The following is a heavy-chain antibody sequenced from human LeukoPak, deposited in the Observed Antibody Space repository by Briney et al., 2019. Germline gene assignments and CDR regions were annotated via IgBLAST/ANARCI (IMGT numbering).Heavy chain of an antibody. CDR3: ARRGYSPSDVVDV. Sequence: KRGESLKISCKGSGYSFTSYWIGWVRQMPGKGLEWMGIIYPGDSTTKYSPSFEGQALISVDKSISTAYLHWGSLKASDTAMYFCARRGYSPSDVVDVWGQGTMVTVS. D-gene: IGHD3-22*01. CDR1: GYSFTSYW. V-gene: IGHV5-51*01. CDR2: IYPGDSTT. J-gene: IGHJ3*01.